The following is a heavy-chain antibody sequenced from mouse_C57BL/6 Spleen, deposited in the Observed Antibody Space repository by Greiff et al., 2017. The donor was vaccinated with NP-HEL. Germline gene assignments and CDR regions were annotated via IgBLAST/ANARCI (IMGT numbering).Heavy chain of an antibody. V-gene: IGHV2-5*01. CDR1: GFSLTSYG. D-gene: IGHD3-3*01. CDR2: IWRGGST. Sequence: QVQLQQSGPGLVQPSQSLSITCTVSGFSLTSYGVHWVRQSPGKGLEWLGVIWRGGSTDYNAAFMSRLSITKDNSKRQVFFKMNSLQADDTAIYYCAKNWRGDGWYFDVWGTGTTVTVSS. J-gene: IGHJ1*03. CDR3: AKNWRGDGWYFDV.